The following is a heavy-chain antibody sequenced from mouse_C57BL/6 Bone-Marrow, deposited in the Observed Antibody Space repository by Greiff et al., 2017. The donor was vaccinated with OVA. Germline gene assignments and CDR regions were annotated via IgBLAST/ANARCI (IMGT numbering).Heavy chain of an antibody. V-gene: IGHV2-2*01. D-gene: IGHD1-2*01. Sequence: VQLVESGPGLVQPSQSLSITCTVSGFSLTSYGVHWVRQSPGKGLAWLGVIWSGGSTDYNAAFISRLSISKDNSKSQVFFKMNSLQADDTAIYYWARRLLRLFAMDYWGQGTSVTVSS. J-gene: IGHJ4*01. CDR1: GFSLTSYG. CDR3: ARRLLRLFAMDY. CDR2: IWSGGST.